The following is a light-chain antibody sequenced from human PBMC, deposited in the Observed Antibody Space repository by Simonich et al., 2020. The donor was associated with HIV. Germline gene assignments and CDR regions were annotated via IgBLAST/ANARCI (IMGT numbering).Light chain of an antibody. CDR3: QQYNRYWT. Sequence: EIVMTQSPATLSVSPGERATLSCRASQSVSSNLAWYQQKRGQAPRLLIHGASTRAAGIPARFNGSGSGTEFTLTISSLQSEDFAVYYCQQYNRYWTFGQGTKVEIK. CDR1: QSVSSN. V-gene: IGKV3-15*01. CDR2: GAS. J-gene: IGKJ1*01.